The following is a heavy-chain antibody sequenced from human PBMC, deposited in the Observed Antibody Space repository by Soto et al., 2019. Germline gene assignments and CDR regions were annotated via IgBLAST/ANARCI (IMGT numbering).Heavy chain of an antibody. J-gene: IGHJ6*02. Sequence: QVQMQESGPGLVKHSQTLSLTCTVSGGSISSVGNYWTWIRQHPGKGQEWIGYIYYSGSTYYNPSLKSRVTISVDTSKNQFSLKLSSVTAADTAVYYCARVCGGDCHYGMDVWGQGTTVTVSS. V-gene: IGHV4-31*03. CDR3: ARVCGGDCHYGMDV. CDR1: GGSISSVGNY. CDR2: IYYSGST. D-gene: IGHD2-21*02.